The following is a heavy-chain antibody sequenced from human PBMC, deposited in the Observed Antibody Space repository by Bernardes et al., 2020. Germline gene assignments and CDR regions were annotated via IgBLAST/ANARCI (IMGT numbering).Heavy chain of an antibody. CDR2: FYWDGDK. CDR3: ARARRRDSCSGGPCYYIDY. V-gene: IGHV2-5*02. J-gene: IGHJ4*02. CDR1: GFSITTNGVA. D-gene: IGHD2-15*01. Sequence: SGPTLVKPTQTLTLTCTFSGFSITTNGVAVAWIRQSPGKAPERLALFYWDGDKRYSPSLMSRLTITKDTPKNQVVLTMTDMDPLDTGTYYCARARRRDSCSGGPCYYIDYWGQGTLVTVSS.